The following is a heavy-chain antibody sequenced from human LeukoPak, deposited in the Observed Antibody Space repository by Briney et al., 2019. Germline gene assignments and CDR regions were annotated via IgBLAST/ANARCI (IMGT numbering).Heavy chain of an antibody. J-gene: IGHJ4*02. D-gene: IGHD6-13*01. CDR1: GYTFTSYA. Sequence: ASVKVSCKASGYTFTSYAMNWVRQAPGQGLEWMGWINTNTGNPTYAQGFTGRFVFSLDTSVSTAYLQISSLKAEDTAVYYCARGGSSIAAAGINDYWGQGTLVTVSS. CDR2: INTNTGNP. V-gene: IGHV7-4-1*02. CDR3: ARGGSSIAAAGINDY.